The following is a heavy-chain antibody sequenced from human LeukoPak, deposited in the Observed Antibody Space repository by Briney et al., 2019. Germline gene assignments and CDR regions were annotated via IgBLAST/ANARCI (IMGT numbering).Heavy chain of an antibody. V-gene: IGHV4-61*02. CDR3: ARLHNSGWYYLFDY. Sequence: PSETLSLTCTVSGGSISSGSYYWSWIRQPAGKGLEWIGRIYTSGSTNYNPSLKSRVTISVDTSKNQFSLKLSSVTAADTAVYYCARLHNSGWYYLFDYWGQGTLVTVSS. CDR2: IYTSGST. D-gene: IGHD6-19*01. J-gene: IGHJ4*02. CDR1: GGSISSGSYY.